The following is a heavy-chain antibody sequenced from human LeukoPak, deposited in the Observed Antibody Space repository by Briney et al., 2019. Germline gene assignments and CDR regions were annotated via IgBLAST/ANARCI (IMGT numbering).Heavy chain of an antibody. J-gene: IGHJ4*02. CDR1: GGSISSSSYY. CDR3: ARDSGEYCSSTSCAYYDFWSGYSSSYYFDY. V-gene: IGHV4-39*07. D-gene: IGHD3-3*01. Sequence: PSETLSLTCTVSGGSISSSSYYWGWIRQPPGKGLEWIGSIYYSGSTYYNPSLKSRVTISVDTSKNQFSLKLSSVTAADTAVYYCARDSGEYCSSTSCAYYDFWSGYSSSYYFDYWGQGTLVTVSS. CDR2: IYYSGST.